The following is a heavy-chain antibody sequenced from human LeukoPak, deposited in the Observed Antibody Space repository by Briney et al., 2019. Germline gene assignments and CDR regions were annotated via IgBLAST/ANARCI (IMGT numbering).Heavy chain of an antibody. CDR3: ARGGYCEGDCYRDDSQH. CDR2: ICGSGSTI. CDR1: GFTFSSYE. V-gene: IGHV3-48*03. D-gene: IGHD2-21*02. J-gene: IGHJ1*01. Sequence: GGSLRLSCAASGFTFSSYEMNWVRQAPGKGLEWVSYICGSGSTIYYANSLKGRFTISRDNAKNSLYLQLNSLSAEDTAVYYCARGGYCEGDCYRDDSQHWGQGTLVTVSS.